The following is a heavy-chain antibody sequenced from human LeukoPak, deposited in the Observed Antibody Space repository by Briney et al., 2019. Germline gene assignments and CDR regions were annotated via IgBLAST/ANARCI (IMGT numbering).Heavy chain of an antibody. Sequence: PSETLSLTCTVSGGSISNSSYYWGWIRQPPGKGLEWIGSIYYSGSTNYNPSLKSRVTMSVDTSKNQFSLKLSSVTAADTAVYYCARGADSGSYRGYYYYYYMDVWGKGTTVTISS. CDR3: ARGADSGSYRGYYYYYYMDV. CDR1: GGSISNSSYY. CDR2: IYYSGST. V-gene: IGHV4-39*07. D-gene: IGHD1-26*01. J-gene: IGHJ6*03.